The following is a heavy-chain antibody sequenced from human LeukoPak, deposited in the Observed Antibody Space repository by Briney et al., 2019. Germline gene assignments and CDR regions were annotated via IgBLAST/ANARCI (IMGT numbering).Heavy chain of an antibody. J-gene: IGHJ4*02. CDR3: ARDHYYDSSDYYSGY. CDR2: ISSSGSTI. Sequence: GGSLRLSCAVSGFTFSDYYMSWIRQAPGKGLEWVSYISSSGSTIYYADSVKGRFTISRDNAKNSLYLQMNSLRAEDTAVYYCARDHYYDSSDYYSGYWGQGTLVTVSS. V-gene: IGHV3-11*01. D-gene: IGHD3-22*01. CDR1: GFTFSDYY.